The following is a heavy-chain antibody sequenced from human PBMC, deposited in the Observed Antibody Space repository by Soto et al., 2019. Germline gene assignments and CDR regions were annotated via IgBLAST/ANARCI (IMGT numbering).Heavy chain of an antibody. CDR2: IIPICGTA. Sequence: QVQLVQSGAEVKKPGSSVKVSCKASGGTFSSYAISWVRQAPGQGLEWMGGIIPICGTANYAQKFQGRVTITADESTRTAYMELSSLRSEDTAVYYCARGRGYCSGGSCYCFDYWGQGTLVTVAS. CDR1: GGTFSSYA. J-gene: IGHJ4*02. V-gene: IGHV1-69*01. CDR3: ARGRGYCSGGSCYCFDY. D-gene: IGHD2-15*01.